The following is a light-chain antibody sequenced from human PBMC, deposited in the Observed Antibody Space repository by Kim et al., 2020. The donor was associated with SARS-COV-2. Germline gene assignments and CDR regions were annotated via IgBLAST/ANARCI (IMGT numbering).Light chain of an antibody. V-gene: IGLV1-40*01. CDR2: ANN. CDR3: QSYDTSLRGSYV. J-gene: IGLJ1*01. Sequence: VTISCTGSSSNIGAGFDVHWYQQLPGTAPKLLIYANNIRPSGVPDRFSGSKSGTSASLAITGLQAEDEADYYCQSYDTSLRGSYVFGSGTKVT. CDR1: SSNIGAGFD.